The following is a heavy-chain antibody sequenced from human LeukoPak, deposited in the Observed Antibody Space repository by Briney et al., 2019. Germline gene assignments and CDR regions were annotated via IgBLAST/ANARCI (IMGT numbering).Heavy chain of an antibody. CDR2: MNRNSGNT. V-gene: IGHV1-8*03. D-gene: IGHD6-19*01. CDR1: GYTFTRYD. CDR3: ARGQEWLDEGFDY. J-gene: IGHJ4*02. Sequence: ASVKVSCKASGYTFTRYDINWVRQATGQRLEWMGWMNRNSGNTGYAQRFQGRVTITRNTSTSTAYMELSSLRSEGTAVYYCARGQEWLDEGFDYWGQGTLVTVSS.